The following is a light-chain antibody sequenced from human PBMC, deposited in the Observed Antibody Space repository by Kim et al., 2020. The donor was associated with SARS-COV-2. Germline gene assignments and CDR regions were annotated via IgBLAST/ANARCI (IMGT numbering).Light chain of an antibody. CDR1: SSDVGAYNY. CDR2: DVN. CDR3: SSYTSSTTLV. Sequence: LTQPASVSGSPGQSITISCTGTSSDVGAYNYVSWYQQHPGKAPKLVIYDVNNRPSGVSDRFSGSKSGNTASLTISGLQAEDEADYYCSSYTSSTTLVFGGGTQLTVL. J-gene: IGLJ2*01. V-gene: IGLV2-14*03.